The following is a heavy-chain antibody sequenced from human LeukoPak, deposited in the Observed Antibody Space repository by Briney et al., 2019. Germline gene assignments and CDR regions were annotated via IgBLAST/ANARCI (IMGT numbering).Heavy chain of an antibody. CDR2: IYYSGST. CDR3: AREGWYYYDSSGENAFDI. J-gene: IGHJ3*02. Sequence: TSETLSLTCTVSGGSISSYYWSWIRQLPGKGLEWIGYIYYSGSTNYNPSLKSRVTISVDTSKNQFSLELSSVTAADTAVYYCAREGWYYYDSSGENAFDIWGQGTMVTVSS. V-gene: IGHV4-59*01. CDR1: GGSISSYY. D-gene: IGHD3-22*01.